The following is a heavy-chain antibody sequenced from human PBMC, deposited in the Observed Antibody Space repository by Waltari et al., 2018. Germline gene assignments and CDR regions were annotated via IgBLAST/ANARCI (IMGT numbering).Heavy chain of an antibody. CDR1: GFIFSSYW. CDR2: INYDGSST. V-gene: IGHV3-74*01. Sequence: EVQLVESGGGLVQPGGSLRLSCVASGFIFSSYWIDWVRQAPGKGLVWFSRINYDGSSTTYADSVKGRFTISRDNAKNTLYLHMSSLRAEDTAVYYCIRENIAAAGLESWGQGTLVTVSS. J-gene: IGHJ4*02. D-gene: IGHD6-13*01. CDR3: IRENIAAAGLES.